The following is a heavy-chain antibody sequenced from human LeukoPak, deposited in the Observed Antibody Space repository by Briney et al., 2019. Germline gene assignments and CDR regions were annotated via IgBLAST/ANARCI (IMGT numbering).Heavy chain of an antibody. CDR3: ARVLQSSYHGYGDY. D-gene: IGHD5-12*01. Sequence: GGSLRLSCAASGFTFSSYEMNWVRQAPGKGLEWVSYISSSGSTIYYADSVKGRFTISRDNAKNSLYLQMNSLRAEDTAVYYCARVLQSSYHGYGDYWGQGTLVTVSS. V-gene: IGHV3-48*03. CDR2: ISSSGSTI. CDR1: GFTFSSYE. J-gene: IGHJ4*02.